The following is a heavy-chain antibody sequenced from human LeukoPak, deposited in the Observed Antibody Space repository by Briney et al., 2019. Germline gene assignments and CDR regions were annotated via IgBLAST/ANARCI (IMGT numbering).Heavy chain of an antibody. J-gene: IGHJ4*02. CDR3: ARGVSRYCSGGSCYYFDY. Sequence: QTLSLTCAISGDSFSSNSVTWNWIRQSPSRGLEWLGRTYYRSTWYNDYAVSVRGRITVNPDTSKNQFSLHLNSVTPEDTAVYYCARGVSRYCSGGSCYYFDYWGQGTLVTVSS. CDR1: GDSFSSNSVT. V-gene: IGHV6-1*01. CDR2: TYYRSTWYN. D-gene: IGHD2-15*01.